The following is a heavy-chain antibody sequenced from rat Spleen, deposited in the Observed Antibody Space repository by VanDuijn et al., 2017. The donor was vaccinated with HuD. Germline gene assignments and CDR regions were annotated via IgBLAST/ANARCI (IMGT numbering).Heavy chain of an antibody. Sequence: EVQLVESGGGLVQPGRSMKLSCVVSGFTFSNYYMAWVRQAPTKGLEWVATISYGDSSGHSSNYYRDSVKGRCTISRDNAKITLSLQRDSLRSEDTASFYCARRHYGSTDYFDYWGQGMIVTVSS. CDR1: GFTFSNYY. V-gene: IGHV5-25*01. J-gene: IGHJ2*01. CDR2: ISYGDSSGHSSN. D-gene: IGHD1-11*01. CDR3: ARRHYGSTDYFDY.